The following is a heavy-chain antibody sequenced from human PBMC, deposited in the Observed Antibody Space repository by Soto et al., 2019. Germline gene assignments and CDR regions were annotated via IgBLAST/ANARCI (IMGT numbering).Heavy chain of an antibody. CDR2: INAGNGNT. V-gene: IGHV1-3*01. D-gene: IGHD2-21*02. Sequence: QVQLVQSGAEVKKPGASVKVSCKASGYTFTSYAMHWVRQAPGQRLEWMGWINAGNGNTKSSQKFQGRVTITRDTSSSTAYMELSSLRSEATAVYYCARGFRVGDADWFDPWCQGTLVTVYS. CDR1: GYTFTSYA. CDR3: ARGFRVGDADWFDP. J-gene: IGHJ5*02.